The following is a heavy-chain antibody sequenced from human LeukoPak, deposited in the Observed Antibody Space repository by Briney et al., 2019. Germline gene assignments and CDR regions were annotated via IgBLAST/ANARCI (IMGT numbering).Heavy chain of an antibody. D-gene: IGHD5-24*01. CDR3: ARRRDGYNFDY. V-gene: IGHV5-51*01. CDR1: GYRLTSYW. Sequence: GESLKISCKGSGYRLTSYWIGWVRQMPGKGLGLMGIIYPGDSDTRYSPSFHGQVTISADKSISTAYLQWSSLKASDTAMYYCARRRDGYNFDYWGQGTLVTVSS. J-gene: IGHJ4*02. CDR2: IYPGDSDT.